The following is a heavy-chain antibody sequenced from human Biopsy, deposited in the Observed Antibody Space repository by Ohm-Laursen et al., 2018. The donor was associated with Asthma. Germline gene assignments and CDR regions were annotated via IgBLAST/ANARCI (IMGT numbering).Heavy chain of an antibody. CDR3: ARIKIRIGAGTDRYFDL. CDR2: IDPNSGGT. V-gene: IGHV1-2*06. Sequence: ASVKVSCKPYGYPFTDYYVHWVRQAPGQGLGWMGRIDPNSGGTNYAQKFLGRVTMTRDTSVNTAFMVLSRLRSDDTAVYYCARIKIRIGAGTDRYFDLWGRGTLVTVSS. J-gene: IGHJ2*01. CDR1: GYPFTDYY. D-gene: IGHD3-16*01.